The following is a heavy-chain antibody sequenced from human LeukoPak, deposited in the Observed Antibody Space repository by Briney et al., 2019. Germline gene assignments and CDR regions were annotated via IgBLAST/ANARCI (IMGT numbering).Heavy chain of an antibody. CDR2: IRSKAYGGTT. J-gene: IGHJ4*02. D-gene: IGHD3-3*01. Sequence: PGRSLRLSCTASGFTFGGYAMSWFRQAPGKGLEWVGFIRSKAYGGTTEYAASVKGRFTISRDDSKSIAYLQMNSLKTEDTAVYYCTRDGRYDFWSGYSDYWGQGTLVTVSS. CDR3: TRDGRYDFWSGYSDY. CDR1: GFTFGGYA. V-gene: IGHV3-49*03.